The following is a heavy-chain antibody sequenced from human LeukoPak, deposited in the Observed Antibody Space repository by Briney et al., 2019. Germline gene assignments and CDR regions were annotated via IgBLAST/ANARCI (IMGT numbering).Heavy chain of an antibody. CDR2: INPNSGGT. CDR3: ASFSSGWYFFAH. Sequence: ASVKVSCKASGYTFTGYYMHWARQAPGQGLEWMGWINPNSGGTNYAQKFQGRVTMTRDTSISTAYMELSRLRSDDTAVYYCASFSSGWYFFAHWGQGTLVTVSS. D-gene: IGHD6-19*01. CDR1: GYTFTGYY. J-gene: IGHJ5*02. V-gene: IGHV1-2*02.